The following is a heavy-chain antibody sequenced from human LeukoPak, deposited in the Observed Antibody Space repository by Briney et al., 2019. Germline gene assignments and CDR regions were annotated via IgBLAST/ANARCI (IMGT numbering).Heavy chain of an antibody. J-gene: IGHJ4*02. D-gene: IGHD1-1*01. Sequence: PSETLSLTCTVSGGSISSHYWSWIRQPPGKGLEWIGYIYYSGSTNYNPSLKSRVTISVDTSKNQFSLKLSSVTAADTAVYYCAREETGTTNDFDYWGQGTLVTVSS. CDR2: IYYSGST. CDR3: AREETGTTNDFDY. V-gene: IGHV4-59*11. CDR1: GGSISSHY.